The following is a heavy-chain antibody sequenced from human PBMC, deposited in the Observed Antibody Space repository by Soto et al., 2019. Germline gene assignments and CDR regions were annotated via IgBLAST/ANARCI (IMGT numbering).Heavy chain of an antibody. Sequence: QITWKESGPTLVKPTQTLTLTCSVSGLSLSTSGVGVGWVSQPQGKALEWLAIIYWDDDKRYSPSLKSRLTITKDTSKNQVVHTMTNMDPVDTATYYWAHTYVDWWRDYGMDVWGQGTTVTVSS. CDR3: AHTYVDWWRDYGMDV. CDR1: GLSLSTSGVG. CDR2: IYWDDDK. D-gene: IGHD3-9*01. V-gene: IGHV2-5*02. J-gene: IGHJ6*02.